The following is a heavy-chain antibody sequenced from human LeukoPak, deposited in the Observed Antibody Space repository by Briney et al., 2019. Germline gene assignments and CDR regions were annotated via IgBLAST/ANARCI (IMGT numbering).Heavy chain of an antibody. D-gene: IGHD2-2*03. CDR3: AKVWMDIVVVPAADVYWFDP. CDR1: GFTFSSYG. Sequence: GGSLRLSCAASGFTFSSYGMHWVRQAPGKGLEWVSAISGSGGSTYYADSVKGRFTISRDNSKNTLYLQMNSLRAEDTAVYYCAKVWMDIVVVPAADVYWFDPWGQGTLVTVSS. J-gene: IGHJ5*02. V-gene: IGHV3-23*01. CDR2: ISGSGGST.